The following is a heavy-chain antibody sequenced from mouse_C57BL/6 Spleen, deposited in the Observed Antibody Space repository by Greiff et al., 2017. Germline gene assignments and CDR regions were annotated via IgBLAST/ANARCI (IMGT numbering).Heavy chain of an antibody. CDR1: GFTFTSYA. CDR2: ISSGGDYI. D-gene: IGHD2-5*01. J-gene: IGHJ3*01. V-gene: IGHV5-9-1*02. Sequence: EVKLVESGEGLVKPGGSLKLSCAASGFTFTSYAMSWVRQTPEKRLEWVAYISSGGDYIYYADTVQGRYTISRNNARNTLYLQMSRLKSEDTAMYYCTRVEGYSNFFAYWGQGTLLTVSA. CDR3: TRVEGYSNFFAY.